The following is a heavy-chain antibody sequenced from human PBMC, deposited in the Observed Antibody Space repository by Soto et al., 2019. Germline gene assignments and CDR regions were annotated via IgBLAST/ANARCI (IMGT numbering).Heavy chain of an antibody. D-gene: IGHD6-19*01. CDR2: ISHDGINK. J-gene: IGHJ5*02. CDR1: GFSFSSYA. CDR3: ARDMYSSDYFVKWFEP. Sequence: QVRLVESGGGVVQLGRSLRLSCTASGFSFSSYAMYWLRQPPGKGLEWVAVISHDGINKHYADSVKGRVTVSRDNSNHSLDLQLNSLRGEDTAMYYCARDMYSSDYFVKWFEPWGQGTLVTVSS. V-gene: IGHV3-30-3*01.